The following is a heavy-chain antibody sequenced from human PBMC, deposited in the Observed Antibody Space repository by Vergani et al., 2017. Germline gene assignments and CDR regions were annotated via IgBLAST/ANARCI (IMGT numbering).Heavy chain of an antibody. J-gene: IGHJ6*03. CDR1: GGSFSGYY. Sequence: QVQLQQWGAGLLKPSETLSLTCAVYGGSFSGYYWSWICQPPGKGLEWIGEINHSGSTNYNPSLKSRVTISVDTSKNQFSLKLSSVTAADTAVYYCAATISYYYYYMDVWGKGTTVTVSS. CDR2: INHSGST. V-gene: IGHV4-34*01. D-gene: IGHD5-12*01. CDR3: AATISYYYYYMDV.